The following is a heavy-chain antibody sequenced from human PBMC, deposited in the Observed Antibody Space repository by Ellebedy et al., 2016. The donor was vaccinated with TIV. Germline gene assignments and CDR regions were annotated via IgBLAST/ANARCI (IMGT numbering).Heavy chain of an antibody. CDR1: GGSISSYY. CDR3: ARYRAAAGKIGMDV. Sequence: MPSETLSLTCTVSGGSISSYYWSWIRQPAGKGLEWIGRIYTSGSTNYNPSLKSRVTMSVDTSKNQFSLKLSSVTAADTAVYYCARYRAAAGKIGMDVWGQGTTVTVSS. J-gene: IGHJ6*02. CDR2: IYTSGST. V-gene: IGHV4-4*07. D-gene: IGHD6-13*01.